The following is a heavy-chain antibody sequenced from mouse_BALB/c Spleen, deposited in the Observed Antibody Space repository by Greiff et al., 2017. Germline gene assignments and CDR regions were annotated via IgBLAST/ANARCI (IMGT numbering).Heavy chain of an antibody. J-gene: IGHJ3*01. D-gene: IGHD1-2*01. CDR2: ISNGGGST. Sequence: DVQLQESGGGLVQPGGSLKLSCAASGFTFSSYTMSWVRQTPEKRLEWVAYISNGGGSTYYPDTVKGRFTISRDNAKNTLYLQMSSLKSEDTAMYYCARQGLRLPSFFAYWGQGTLVTVSA. V-gene: IGHV5-12-2*01. CDR3: ARQGLRLPSFFAY. CDR1: GFTFSSYT.